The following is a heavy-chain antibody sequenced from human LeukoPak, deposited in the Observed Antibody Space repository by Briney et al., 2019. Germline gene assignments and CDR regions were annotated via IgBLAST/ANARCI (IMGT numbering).Heavy chain of an antibody. D-gene: IGHD1-26*01. CDR1: GGSISSSSYY. V-gene: IGHV4-39*01. CDR2: IYYSGST. CDR3: ARHIPSGSYSDFQH. Sequence: PSETLSLTCTVSGGSISSSSYYWGWIRQPPGKGLEWIGSIYYSGSTYYNPSLKSRVTISVDTSKNQFSLKLSSVTAADTAVYYCARHIPSGSYSDFQHWGQGTLVTVSS. J-gene: IGHJ1*01.